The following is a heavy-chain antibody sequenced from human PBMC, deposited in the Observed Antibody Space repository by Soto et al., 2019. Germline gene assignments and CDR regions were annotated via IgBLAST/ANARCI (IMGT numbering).Heavy chain of an antibody. V-gene: IGHV4-59*01. J-gene: IGHJ6*02. CDR1: GGSISSYY. CDR3: ARDYSSSSNFYGVDV. D-gene: IGHD6-6*01. Sequence: LSLTCTVSGGSISSYYWSWIRQPPGKGLEWIGYMYYSGSTNYNPSLKSRVTISVDTSKNQFSLKLSSVTAADTAVYYCARDYSSSSNFYGVDVWGQGTTVTVSS. CDR2: MYYSGST.